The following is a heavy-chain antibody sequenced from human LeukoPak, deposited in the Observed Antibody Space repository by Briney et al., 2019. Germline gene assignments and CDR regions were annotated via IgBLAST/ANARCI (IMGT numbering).Heavy chain of an antibody. D-gene: IGHD6-13*01. V-gene: IGHV4-34*01. J-gene: IGHJ6*03. CDR2: INHSGST. CDR3: ASSDHFIAAAGPPGYYYYMDV. Sequence: PLETLSLTCAVYGGSFSGYYWSWIRQPPGKGLEWIGEINHSGSTNYNPSLKSRVTISVDTSKNQFSLKLSSVTAADTAVYYCASSDHFIAAAGPPGYYYYMDVWGKGTTVTVSS. CDR1: GGSFSGYY.